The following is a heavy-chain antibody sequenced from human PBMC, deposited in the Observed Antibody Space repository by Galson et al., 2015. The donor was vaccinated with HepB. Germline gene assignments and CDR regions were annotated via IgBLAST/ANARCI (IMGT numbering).Heavy chain of an antibody. Sequence: SLRLSCAASGFTFSSYSMNWVRQAPGKGLEWVSYISSSSSTIYYADSVKGRFTISRDNAKNSLYLQMNSLRDEDTAVYYCARGGSSWYKHLDYWGQGTLVTVSS. CDR1: GFTFSSYS. J-gene: IGHJ4*02. CDR3: ARGGSSWYKHLDY. CDR2: ISSSSSTI. V-gene: IGHV3-48*02. D-gene: IGHD6-13*01.